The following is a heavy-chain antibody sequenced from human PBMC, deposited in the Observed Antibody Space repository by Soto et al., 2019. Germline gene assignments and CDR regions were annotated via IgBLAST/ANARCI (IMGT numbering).Heavy chain of an antibody. Sequence: SETLSLTCTVSGGSISSGNYYWSWIRQPPGKGLEWIGFISYGGSTYYSASLKSRFTISVDTSKNQFSLNLSFVTAADTAVYYCATMGTPATGLCYFDYWGRGTLVTVSS. CDR1: GGSISSGNYY. J-gene: IGHJ4*02. D-gene: IGHD1-7*01. V-gene: IGHV4-30-4*01. CDR2: ISYGGST. CDR3: ATMGTPATGLCYFDY.